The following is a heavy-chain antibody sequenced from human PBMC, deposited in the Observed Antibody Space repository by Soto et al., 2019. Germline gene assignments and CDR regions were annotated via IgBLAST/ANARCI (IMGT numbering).Heavy chain of an antibody. CDR2: ISKDGRVK. D-gene: IGHD3-3*01. J-gene: IGHJ1*01. Sequence: QVQLVESGGRVVQPGGSLRLSCAASGFMFSRYAIHWVRQAPGKGLGWVAVISKDGRVKYYADSVRGRFSISRDKSKNTVYLEMNGMRDDETAVFYCAPSRSGAAPDSFGYWGQGTLVTVSS. V-gene: IGHV3-30-3*01. CDR3: APSRSGAAPDSFGY. CDR1: GFMFSRYA.